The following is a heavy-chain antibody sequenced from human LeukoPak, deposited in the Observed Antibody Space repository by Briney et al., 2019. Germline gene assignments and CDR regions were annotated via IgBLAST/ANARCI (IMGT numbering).Heavy chain of an antibody. CDR3: ARGTTYYDILTGYPGRAFDP. D-gene: IGHD3-9*01. CDR1: GGSISSSSYY. CDR2: IYYSGST. Sequence: SETLSLTCTVSGGSISSSSYYWGWIRQPPAKGLEWIGSIYYSGSTYYNPSLKSRVTISVDTSKNQFSLKLSSVTAADTAVYYCARGTTYYDILTGYPGRAFDPWGQGTLVTVSS. V-gene: IGHV4-39*07. J-gene: IGHJ5*02.